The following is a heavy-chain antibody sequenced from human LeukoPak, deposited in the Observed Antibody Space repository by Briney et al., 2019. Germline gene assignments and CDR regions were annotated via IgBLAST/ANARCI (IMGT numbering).Heavy chain of an antibody. D-gene: IGHD3-10*01. V-gene: IGHV3-30*03. Sequence: GGSLRLSCAASGFTFSSYDMHWVRQAPGKGLEWVAFISYDGYNKYYADSVKGRFTISRDNSKNTLYLQMNSLRADDTAVYYCARKWSYYFDYWGQGTLVTVSS. CDR1: GFTFSSYD. CDR2: ISYDGYNK. CDR3: ARKWSYYFDY. J-gene: IGHJ4*02.